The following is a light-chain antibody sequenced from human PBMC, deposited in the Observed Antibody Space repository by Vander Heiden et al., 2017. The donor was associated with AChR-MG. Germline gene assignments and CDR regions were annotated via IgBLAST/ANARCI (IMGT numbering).Light chain of an antibody. CDR3: QQRYSTPPT. Sequence: IQMTQSPSSLSASVGDRVTITCRASQSISSYLNWYQQKPGKAPKLLIYAASSLQSGVPSRFSGSGSGTDFTLTISSLQPEDFATYYCQQRYSTPPTFGGGTKVEIK. CDR1: QSISSY. J-gene: IGKJ4*01. V-gene: IGKV1-39*01. CDR2: AAS.